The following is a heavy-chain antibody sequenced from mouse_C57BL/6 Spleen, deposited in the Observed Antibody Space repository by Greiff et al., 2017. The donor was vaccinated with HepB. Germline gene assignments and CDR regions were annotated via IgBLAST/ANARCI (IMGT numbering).Heavy chain of an antibody. CDR2: INPGSGGT. CDR1: GYAFTNYL. D-gene: IGHD2-5*01. V-gene: IGHV1-54*01. CDR3: ARRFYYSNYGAMDY. Sequence: VQLQQSGAELVRPGTSVKVSCKASGYAFTNYLIEWVKQRPGQGLEWIGVINPGSGGTNYNEKFKGKATLTADKSSSTAYMQLSSLTSEDSAVYFCARRFYYSNYGAMDYWGQGTSVTVSS. J-gene: IGHJ4*01.